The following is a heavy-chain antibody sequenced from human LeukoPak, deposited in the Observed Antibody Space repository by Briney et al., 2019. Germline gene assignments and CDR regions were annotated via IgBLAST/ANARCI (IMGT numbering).Heavy chain of an antibody. CDR2: IYHSGST. CDR3: ARQWEQHGYFDY. CDR1: GYSISSGYY. Sequence: SETLSLTCTVSGYSISSGYYWGWIRQPPGKGLEWIGSIYHSGSTYYNPSLKSRVTMSVDTSKNQFSLKLSSVTAADTAVYYCARQWEQHGYFDYWGQGTLVTVSS. D-gene: IGHD1/OR15-1a*01. J-gene: IGHJ4*02. V-gene: IGHV4-38-2*02.